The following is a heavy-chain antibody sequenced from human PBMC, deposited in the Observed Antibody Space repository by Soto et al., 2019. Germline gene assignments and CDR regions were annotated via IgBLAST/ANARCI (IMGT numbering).Heavy chain of an antibody. D-gene: IGHD6-19*01. J-gene: IGHJ1*01. Sequence: QITLKESGPTLVKPTQTLALNCTFSGFSFNTRGVGVAWIRQPPGKALGWLAVTYWDADRRYRPSLTDRLTITKDISTNQVVLTMTNMDPVDTGTYYCAHLVPGPLSFAYWGQGALVTVSS. CDR2: TYWDADR. CDR1: GFSFNTRGVG. V-gene: IGHV2-5*02. CDR3: AHLVPGPLSFAY.